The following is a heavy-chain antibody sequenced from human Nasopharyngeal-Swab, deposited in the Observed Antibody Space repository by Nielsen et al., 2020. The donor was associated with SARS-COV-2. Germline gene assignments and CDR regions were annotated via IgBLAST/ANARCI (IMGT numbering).Heavy chain of an antibody. CDR3: ARELGRGYSGYDNYYGMDV. Sequence: VRQMPGKGLEWVSVIYSGGSTYYADSVKGRFTISRHNSKNTLYLQMNSLRAEDTAVYYCARELGRGYSGYDNYYGMDVWGQGTTVTVSS. D-gene: IGHD5-12*01. J-gene: IGHJ6*02. CDR2: IYSGGST. V-gene: IGHV3-53*04.